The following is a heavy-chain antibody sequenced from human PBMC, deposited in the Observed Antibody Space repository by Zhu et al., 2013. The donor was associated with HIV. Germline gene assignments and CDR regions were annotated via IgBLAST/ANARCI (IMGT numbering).Heavy chain of an antibody. CDR1: GFTFSSYE. CDR2: ISSSGSTI. Sequence: EVQLVESGGGLVQPGGSLRLSCAASGFTFSSYEMNWVRQAPGKGLEWVSYISSSGSTISYADSVKGRFTISRDNAKNSLYLQMNSLRAEDTAVYYCAGDYDFWAYWGQGALVTVSP. V-gene: IGHV3-48*03. CDR3: AGDYDFWAY. D-gene: IGHD3-3*01. J-gene: IGHJ4*02.